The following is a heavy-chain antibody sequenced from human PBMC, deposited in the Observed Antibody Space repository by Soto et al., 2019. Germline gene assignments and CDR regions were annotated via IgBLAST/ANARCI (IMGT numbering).Heavy chain of an antibody. J-gene: IGHJ6*02. CDR3: AREYCSSTSCSPYYYYGMDV. CDR2: ISAYNGNT. V-gene: IGHV1-18*01. CDR1: GYTFTSYG. Sequence: GESLKISCKASGYTFTSYGISWVRQAPGQGLEWMGWISAYNGNTNYAQKLQGRVTMTTDTSTSTAYMELRSLRSDDTAVYYCAREYCSSTSCSPYYYYGMDVWGQGTTVTVSS. D-gene: IGHD2-2*01.